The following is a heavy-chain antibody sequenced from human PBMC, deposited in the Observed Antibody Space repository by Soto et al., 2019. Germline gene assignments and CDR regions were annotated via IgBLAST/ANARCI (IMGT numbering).Heavy chain of an antibody. CDR3: ARGRWQWLLNKSTHLDY. Sequence: SETLSLTCTVSGGSISSGGYYWSWIRQHPGKGLEWIGYIYYSGSTNYNHSLKSRVTISVDTSKNQFSLKLSSVTAADTAVYYCARGRWQWLLNKSTHLDYWGQGTLVTVSS. CDR2: IYYSGST. V-gene: IGHV4-61*08. D-gene: IGHD6-19*01. J-gene: IGHJ4*02. CDR1: GGSISSGGYY.